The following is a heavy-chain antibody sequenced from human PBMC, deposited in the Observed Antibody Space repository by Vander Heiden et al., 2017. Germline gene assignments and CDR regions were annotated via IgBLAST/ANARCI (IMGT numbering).Heavy chain of an antibody. Sequence: QVHLQESGPGLVQPSQTLSLTCPVSGGPISSGGYYWSWIRQHPGKGLRWIGSIYYSGSTYYNPSLKGRVTRSVDTSKSQFSLKVSSVTAADTAVYYCAREYQLLSLDPWGQGTLVTVSS. CDR2: IYYSGST. CDR1: GGPISSGGYY. J-gene: IGHJ5*02. V-gene: IGHV4-31*03. CDR3: AREYQLLSLDP. D-gene: IGHD2-2*01.